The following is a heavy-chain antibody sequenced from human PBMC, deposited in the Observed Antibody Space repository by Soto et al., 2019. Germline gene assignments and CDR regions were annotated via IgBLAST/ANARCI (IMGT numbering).Heavy chain of an antibody. CDR3: ARDLGDYYDSSGYPFDY. CDR2: INPSGGST. D-gene: IGHD3-22*01. J-gene: IGHJ4*02. V-gene: IGHV1-46*01. CDR1: GYTFTSYY. Sequence: GASVKVSCKASGYTFTSYYMHWVRQAPGQGLEWMGIINPSGGSTSYAQKFRGRVTMTRDTSTSTVYMELSSLRSEDTAVYYCARDLGDYYDSSGYPFDYWGQGTLVNVSS.